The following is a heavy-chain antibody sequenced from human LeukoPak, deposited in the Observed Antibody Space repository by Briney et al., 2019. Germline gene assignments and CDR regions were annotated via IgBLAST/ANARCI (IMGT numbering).Heavy chain of an antibody. CDR2: IWYDGRNK. D-gene: IGHD3-22*01. CDR3: AKIFHTDGYYLGEHLFDA. Sequence: GGSLRLSCAASGYTFSSHGMFWVRQAPGKGLEWVADIWYDGRNKYYSDSVKGRFTTSRDNSKSTLYLQMNSLRAEDTAIYYCAKIFHTDGYYLGEHLFDAWGQGTLVTVSS. CDR1: GYTFSSHG. V-gene: IGHV3-33*06. J-gene: IGHJ5*02.